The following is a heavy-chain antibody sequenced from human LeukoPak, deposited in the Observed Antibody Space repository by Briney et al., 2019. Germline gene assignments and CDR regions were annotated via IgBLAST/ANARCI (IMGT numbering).Heavy chain of an antibody. CDR1: RFTFSSYA. CDR3: AFLLGNFYNPDF. V-gene: IGHV3-21*01. CDR2: ISRSSDYI. J-gene: IGHJ4*02. Sequence: GGSLRLSCAASRFTFSSYAMSWVRQAPGKGLEWVSFISRSSDYIFYADSVKGRFTISRDNAQDSLYLQMNSLRPEDTALYYCAFLLGNFYNPDFWGQGTLVTVSS. D-gene: IGHD3-10*01.